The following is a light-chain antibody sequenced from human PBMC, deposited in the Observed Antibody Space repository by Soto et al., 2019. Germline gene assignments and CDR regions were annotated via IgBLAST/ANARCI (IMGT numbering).Light chain of an antibody. CDR2: DAS. V-gene: IGKV1-33*01. CDR3: KKCDYLPI. CDR1: HDITSY. Sequence: DIQMTQSPSSLSASVGDRVTITCQASHDITSYSNWYQHKPGKAPKLLIYDASILEAGVPSRFSGSGSETDFTFTISSLQPEDVATYYCKKCDYLPIFGPGTTVDFK. J-gene: IGKJ3*01.